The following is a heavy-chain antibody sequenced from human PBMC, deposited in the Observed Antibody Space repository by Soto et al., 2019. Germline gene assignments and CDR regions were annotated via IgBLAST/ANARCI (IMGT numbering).Heavy chain of an antibody. V-gene: IGHV1-18*01. CDR3: ARAYYYDSSGYEDPDY. Sequence: ASVRVSCKASGCTVTSYGISWGRQAPGQGLEWMGWISAYNGNTNSAQKLQRRVTMTTDTSTSTAYMELRSLRSDDTAVYYCARAYYYDSSGYEDPDYWGQETLVPVSS. CDR2: ISAYNGNT. CDR1: GCTVTSYG. D-gene: IGHD3-22*01. J-gene: IGHJ4*02.